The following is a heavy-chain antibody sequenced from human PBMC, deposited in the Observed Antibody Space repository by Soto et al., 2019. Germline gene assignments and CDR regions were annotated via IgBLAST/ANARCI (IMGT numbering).Heavy chain of an antibody. CDR2: ISGDGGST. CDR3: AKDISERGYGGISGSYYYYGMDV. V-gene: IGHV3-43*02. D-gene: IGHD1-26*01. CDR1: GFTFDDYA. J-gene: IGHJ6*02. Sequence: GGSLRLSCAASGFTFDDYAMHWVRQAPGKGLEWVSLISGDGGSTYYADSVKGRFTISIDNSKNSLYLQMNSLRTEDTAMYYCAKDISERGYGGISGSYYYYGMDVWGQGTTVTVSS.